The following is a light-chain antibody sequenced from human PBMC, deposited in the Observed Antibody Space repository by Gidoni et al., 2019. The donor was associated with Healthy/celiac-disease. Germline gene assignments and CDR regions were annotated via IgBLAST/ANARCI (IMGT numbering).Light chain of an antibody. CDR3: QQYYSTPVT. V-gene: IGKV4-1*01. Sequence: DIVMTQSPDSLAASLGERATINCQSSQSVLYSSNNKNYLAWYQQKPGQPPKLLIYWASTRESGVPDRFSGSGSGTDFTLTISSLQAEDVAVYYCQQYYSTPVTFGQGTKVEIK. CDR1: QSVLYSSNNKNY. CDR2: WAS. J-gene: IGKJ1*01.